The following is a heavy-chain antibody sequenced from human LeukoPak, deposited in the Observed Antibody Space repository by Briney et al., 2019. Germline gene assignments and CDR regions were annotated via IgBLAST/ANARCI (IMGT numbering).Heavy chain of an antibody. J-gene: IGHJ4*02. CDR1: GYTFTSYD. D-gene: IGHD3-10*01. V-gene: IGHV1-18*01. Sequence: GASVKVSCKSSGYTFTSYDISWVRQAPGQGLEWMGWISAYNGNTNYAQKLQGRVTMTTDTSTSTAYMELRSLRSDDTAVYYCARVLYYGSGSSLDYWGQGTLVTVSS. CDR2: ISAYNGNT. CDR3: ARVLYYGSGSSLDY.